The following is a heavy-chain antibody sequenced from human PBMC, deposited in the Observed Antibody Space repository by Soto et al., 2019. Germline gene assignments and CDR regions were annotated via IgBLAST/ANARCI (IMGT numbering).Heavy chain of an antibody. Sequence: PGESLKISCKGSGYSFTSYWIGWVRQMPGKGLECMGIIYPGDSDTRYSPSFQGQVTISADKSISTAYLQWSSLKASDTAMYYCARHGDTAMAPYYYYGMDVWGQGTTVTVSS. CDR3: ARHGDTAMAPYYYYGMDV. CDR1: GYSFTSYW. V-gene: IGHV5-51*01. CDR2: IYPGDSDT. J-gene: IGHJ6*02. D-gene: IGHD5-18*01.